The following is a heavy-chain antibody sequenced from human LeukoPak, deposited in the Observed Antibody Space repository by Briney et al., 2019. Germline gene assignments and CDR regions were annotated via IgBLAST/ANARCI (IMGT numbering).Heavy chain of an antibody. CDR3: ARELEQQSGETFDI. D-gene: IGHD6-13*01. CDR1: AFTFSSYA. CDR2: ISGSGGST. V-gene: IGHV3-23*01. Sequence: GGSLGLSCAASAFTFSSYAMSWVRQAPGKGLEWVSAISGSGGSTYYADSVKGRFTISRDNSKNTLYLQMNSLRAEDTAVYYCARELEQQSGETFDIWGQGTMVTVSS. J-gene: IGHJ3*02.